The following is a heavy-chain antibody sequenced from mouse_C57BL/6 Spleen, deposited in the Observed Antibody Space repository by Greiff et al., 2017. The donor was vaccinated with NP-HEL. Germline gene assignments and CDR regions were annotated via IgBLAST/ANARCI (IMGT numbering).Heavy chain of an antibody. CDR2: IYPGSGST. CDR1: GYTFTSYW. J-gene: IGHJ2*01. D-gene: IGHD1-1*01. CDR3: ARPSTVVEGDFDY. V-gene: IGHV1-55*01. Sequence: VQLQQPGAELVKPGASVKMSCKASGYTFTSYWITWVKQRPGQGLEWIGDIYPGSGSTNYNEKFKSKATLTVDTSSSTAYMQLSSLTSEDSAVYYCARPSTVVEGDFDYWGQGTTLTVSS.